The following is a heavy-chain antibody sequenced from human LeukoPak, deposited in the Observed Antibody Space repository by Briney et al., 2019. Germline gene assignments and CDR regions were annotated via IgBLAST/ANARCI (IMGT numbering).Heavy chain of an antibody. Sequence: QSGGSLRLSCAASGFTFSSYWMHWVRQAPGKGLVWVSRINSDGSSTNYAYSVKGRFTISRDNAKNTLYLQMNSLRAEDTAVYYCARVSELVLRGPFDPWGQGTLVTVSS. J-gene: IGHJ5*02. D-gene: IGHD2-8*01. CDR3: ARVSELVLRGPFDP. CDR2: INSDGSST. V-gene: IGHV3-74*01. CDR1: GFTFSSYW.